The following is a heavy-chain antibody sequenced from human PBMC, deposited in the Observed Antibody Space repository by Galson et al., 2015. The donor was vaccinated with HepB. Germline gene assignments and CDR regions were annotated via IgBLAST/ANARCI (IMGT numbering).Heavy chain of an antibody. Sequence: SLRLSCAASGVTFSSYAMSWVRQAPGKGLEWVSDISGSGGSTSYADSVKGRFTISRDNSKNTLYLQMNSLRAEDTAVYYCAKVRNYYDSSGYKYFFDYWGQGTLVTVSS. J-gene: IGHJ4*02. CDR3: AKVRNYYDSSGYKYFFDY. D-gene: IGHD3-22*01. CDR2: ISGSGGST. V-gene: IGHV3-23*01. CDR1: GVTFSSYA.